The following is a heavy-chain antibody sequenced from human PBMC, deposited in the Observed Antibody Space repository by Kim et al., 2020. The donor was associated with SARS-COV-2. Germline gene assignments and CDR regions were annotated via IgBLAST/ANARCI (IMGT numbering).Heavy chain of an antibody. J-gene: IGHJ4*02. D-gene: IGHD3-3*01. CDR3: GRDRGPRFFDY. CDR2: TYYRSKWYN. Sequence: SQTLSLTCAISGDSVSSNSAAWNWLRQSPSRGLEWLGRTYYRSKWYNDYAVSVKSRIIINPDTSKNQFSLQLTSVTPEDTAVYFCGRDRGPRFFDYWGQGTLVTVSS. CDR1: GDSVSSNSAA. V-gene: IGHV6-1*01.